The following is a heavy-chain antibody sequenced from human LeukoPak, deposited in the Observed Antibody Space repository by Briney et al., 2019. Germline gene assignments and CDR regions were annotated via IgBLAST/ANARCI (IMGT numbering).Heavy chain of an antibody. Sequence: GGSLRLSCAASGFIFTDYWMNWVRQAPGRGLEWLASVKGDGSATSYVDSVKGRFTISRDNAKNSLYPQVNSLRADDTALYYCARHDYDYGETSPNWFDPWGQGTLVTVSS. CDR1: GFIFTDYW. CDR3: ARHDYDYGETSPNWFDP. CDR2: VKGDGSAT. J-gene: IGHJ5*02. D-gene: IGHD4-17*01. V-gene: IGHV3-7*01.